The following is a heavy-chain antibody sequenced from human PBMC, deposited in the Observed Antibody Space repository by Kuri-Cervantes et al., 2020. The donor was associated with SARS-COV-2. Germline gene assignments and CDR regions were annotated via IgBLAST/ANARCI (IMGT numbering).Heavy chain of an antibody. V-gene: IGHV4-59*01. Sequence: SETLSLTCTVSGGSISSYYWSWIRQPPGKGLEWIGYIYYSGSTNYNPSLKSRVTISVDTSKNQFSLKLSSVTAADTAVYYCARDGGSGSYPLLAWADVWGQGTTVTVSS. CDR1: GGSISSYY. CDR3: ARDGGSGSYPLLAWADV. J-gene: IGHJ6*02. CDR2: IYYSGST. D-gene: IGHD3-10*01.